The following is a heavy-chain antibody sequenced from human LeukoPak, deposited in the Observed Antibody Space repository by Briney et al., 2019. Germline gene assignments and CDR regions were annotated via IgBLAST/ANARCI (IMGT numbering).Heavy chain of an antibody. J-gene: IGHJ3*02. V-gene: IGHV3-9*01. CDR3: AKDRPHYYGSGSYYNPGAFDI. CDR2: ISWNSGSI. D-gene: IGHD3-10*01. CDR1: GFTFDDYA. Sequence: QSGGSLRLSCAASGFTFDDYAMHWVRQAPGKGLEWVSGISWNSGSIGYADSVKGRFTISRDNAKNSLYLQMNSLRAEDTALYYCAKDRPHYYGSGSYYNPGAFDIWGQGTMVTVSS.